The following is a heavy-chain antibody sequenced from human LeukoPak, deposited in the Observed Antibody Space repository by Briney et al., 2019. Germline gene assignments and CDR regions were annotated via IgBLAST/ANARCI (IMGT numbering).Heavy chain of an antibody. Sequence: AGSLRLSCAASGVPFRNYWMSWVRQAPGKGLEWVANIKEDGRGKYYLDSVKGRLTISRDNAKNSLYLQINSLRAEDTAIYYCARIKSGSGFDIWGQGTIVTVSS. CDR3: ARIKSGSGFDI. CDR1: GVPFRNYW. J-gene: IGHJ3*02. CDR2: IKEDGRGK. D-gene: IGHD3-10*01. V-gene: IGHV3-7*01.